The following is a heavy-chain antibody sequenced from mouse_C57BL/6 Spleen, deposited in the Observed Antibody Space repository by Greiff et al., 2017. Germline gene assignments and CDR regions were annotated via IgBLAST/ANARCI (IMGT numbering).Heavy chain of an antibody. V-gene: IGHV3-6*01. Sequence: ESGPGLVKPSQSLSLTCSVTGYSITSGYYWNWIRQFPGNKLEWMGYISYDGSNNYNPSLKNRISITRDTSKNQFFLKLNSVTTEDTATYYCARALSYYSNYGVYYFDYWGQGTTLTVSS. CDR1: GYSITSGYY. J-gene: IGHJ2*01. D-gene: IGHD2-5*01. CDR3: ARALSYYSNYGVYYFDY. CDR2: ISYDGSN.